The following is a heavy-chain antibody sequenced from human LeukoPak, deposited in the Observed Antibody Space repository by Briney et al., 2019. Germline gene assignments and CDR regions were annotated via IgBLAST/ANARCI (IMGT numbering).Heavy chain of an antibody. Sequence: GGSLRLSCAASGFTFSSYAMSWVRQAPGKGLEWVSAISGSGGSTYYADSVKGRFTISRDNSKNTLYLQMNSLRAEDAAVYYCAKDLRFLEWLPVSYYYYGMDVWGQGTTVTVSS. CDR2: ISGSGGST. D-gene: IGHD3-3*01. CDR1: GFTFSSYA. CDR3: AKDLRFLEWLPVSYYYYGMDV. V-gene: IGHV3-23*01. J-gene: IGHJ6*02.